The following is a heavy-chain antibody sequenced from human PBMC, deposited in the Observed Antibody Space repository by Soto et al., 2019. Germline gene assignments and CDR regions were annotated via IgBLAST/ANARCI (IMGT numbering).Heavy chain of an antibody. CDR1: GFTFSNYG. D-gene: IGHD2-8*01. CDR2: IWYDGIKK. J-gene: IGHJ4*02. Sequence: QVNLVESVGGVVQPGRSLRLSCAASGFTFSNYGMHWVRQAPGKGLEWLAAIWYDGIKKHYAESLEGRLSTSRDNSKNPVSLQSNRVRAEDTAVDYRSRDQGAMVAAHIDNNGLTNRLDFWCQGTLVSVSS. V-gene: IGHV3-33*01. CDR3: SRDQGAMVAAHIDNNGLTNRLDF.